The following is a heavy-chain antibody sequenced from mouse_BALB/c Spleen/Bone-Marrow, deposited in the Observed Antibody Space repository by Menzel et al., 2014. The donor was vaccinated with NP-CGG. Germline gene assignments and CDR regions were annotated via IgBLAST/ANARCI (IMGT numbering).Heavy chain of an antibody. D-gene: IGHD2-13*01. CDR2: ISSGSSTF. CDR3: AREGGDYAGVDY. CDR1: GFTFRSFG. J-gene: IGHJ2*01. V-gene: IGHV5-17*02. Sequence: EVKLVESGGGLVQPGGSRKLSCAASGFTFRSFGMHWIRQAPEKGLEWVAYISSGSSTFYYADTVKGRFTVSRDNPKNTLFLQMTGLRSEDTAMYYCAREGGDYAGVDYXGQGTTLTASS.